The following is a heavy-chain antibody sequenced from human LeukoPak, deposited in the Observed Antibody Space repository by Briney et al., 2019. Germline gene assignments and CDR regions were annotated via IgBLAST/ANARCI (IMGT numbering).Heavy chain of an antibody. Sequence: SETLSLTCSVSGDSISAGSYYWSWIRQPAGKGLEWIGRIYTSGSTIYNPSLKSRLTISLDTSRNRFSLKLSSVTAADTAMYYCAGTAYCGDNCYLVDYWGQGTLVTVSS. CDR2: IYTSGST. D-gene: IGHD2-21*01. CDR1: GDSISAGSYY. V-gene: IGHV4-61*02. CDR3: AGTAYCGDNCYLVDY. J-gene: IGHJ4*02.